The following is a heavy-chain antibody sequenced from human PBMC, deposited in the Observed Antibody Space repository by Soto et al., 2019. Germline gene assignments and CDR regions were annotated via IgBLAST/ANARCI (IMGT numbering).Heavy chain of an antibody. CDR1: GYTFTSYG. V-gene: IGHV1-18*01. D-gene: IGHD3-9*01. CDR3: ARGNYDILTGYLDYYYYYYMDV. J-gene: IGHJ6*03. Sequence: QVQLVQSGAEVKKPGASVKVSCKASGYTFTSYGISWVRQAPGQGLDWMGWISAYNGNTNYAQKLQGRVTMTTDTSTSTAYMELRSLRSDDTAVYYCARGNYDILTGYLDYYYYYYMDVWGKGTTVTVSS. CDR2: ISAYNGNT.